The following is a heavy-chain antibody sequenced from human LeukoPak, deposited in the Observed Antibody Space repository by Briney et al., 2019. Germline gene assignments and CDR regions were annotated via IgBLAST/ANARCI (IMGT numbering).Heavy chain of an antibody. Sequence: GGSLRLSCAASGFTFDDYAMHWVRQAPGRGLEYVSSTTANGEHTYFANSLRGRFAASRDNSQNILYLLLGSLRVDDTAVYYCARDGEWGVGANNYYYMDVWGKGTTVTVSS. D-gene: IGHD1-26*01. V-gene: IGHV3-64*01. J-gene: IGHJ6*03. CDR1: GFTFDDYA. CDR3: ARDGEWGVGANNYYYMDV. CDR2: TTANGEHT.